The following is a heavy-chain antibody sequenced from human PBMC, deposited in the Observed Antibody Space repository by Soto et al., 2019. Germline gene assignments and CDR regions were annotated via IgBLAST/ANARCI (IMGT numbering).Heavy chain of an antibody. V-gene: IGHV4-31*01. Sequence: QVQLQESGPGLVKPSQTLSLTCTVSGASITTGTYYWSWIRQPPGKGLEWIVYIYYSGSTYYNPTPKSLVIISIDTSKKQSSLQMSSVTAADTAVYYCATASGNHGFDPWGPGTLVTVSS. CDR2: IYYSGST. CDR1: GASITTGTYY. CDR3: ATASGNHGFDP. D-gene: IGHD1-1*01. J-gene: IGHJ5*02.